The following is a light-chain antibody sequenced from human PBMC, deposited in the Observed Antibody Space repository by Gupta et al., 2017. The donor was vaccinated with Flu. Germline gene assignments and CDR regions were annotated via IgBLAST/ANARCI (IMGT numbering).Light chain of an antibody. Sequence: SSELTQDPAVSVALGQTVRITCQGDRLRSYYASWYQQKPGQAPILVICGDNSRPSGIPDRFSGSRSGTTASLTITGAQAEDEADYYCNSRASSGTQWVFGTGTKVTVL. CDR2: GDN. CDR3: NSRASSGTQWV. CDR1: RLRSYY. V-gene: IGLV3-19*01. J-gene: IGLJ1*01.